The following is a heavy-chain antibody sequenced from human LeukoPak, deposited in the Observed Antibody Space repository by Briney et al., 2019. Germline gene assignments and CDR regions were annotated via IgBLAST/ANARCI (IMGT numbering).Heavy chain of an antibody. J-gene: IGHJ3*02. D-gene: IGHD6-19*01. V-gene: IGHV4-59*08. Sequence: SETLSLTCTVSGGSISSYYWSWIRQSPGKGLEWIGYIFYIGSTNYNPSLKSRVTISVDTSKNQFSLKLSSVTAADTAVYYCARHPSVAGTNAFDIWGQGTMVTVSS. CDR2: IFYIGST. CDR3: ARHPSVAGTNAFDI. CDR1: GGSISSYY.